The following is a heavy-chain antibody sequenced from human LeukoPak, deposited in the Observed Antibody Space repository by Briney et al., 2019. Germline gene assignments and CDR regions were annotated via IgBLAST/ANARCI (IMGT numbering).Heavy chain of an antibody. CDR1: GLPFSSYP. CDR2: ISHDETNE. V-gene: IGHV3-30*04. CDR3: ARDQTKHRRYFDWLLSAFDI. D-gene: IGHD3-9*01. J-gene: IGHJ4*02. Sequence: GRSLRLSCSASGLPFSSYPMHWIRQIPGKGLEWVAAISHDETNEYIAESMKGPFTISRDNSKNTLYLQMSSRRAEDSAVYYCARDQTKHRRYFDWLLSAFDIWGQGTLVTVSS.